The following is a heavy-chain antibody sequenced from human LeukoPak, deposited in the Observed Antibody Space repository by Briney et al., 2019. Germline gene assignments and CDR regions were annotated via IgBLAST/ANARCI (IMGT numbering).Heavy chain of an antibody. Sequence: SQTLSLTCTVSGGSLSSGDYYWSWLPQPPGKGLEWIGYIYYSGSTYYNPSLKSRVTISVDTSKNQFSLKLSSVTAADTAVYYCARARSAAFDIWGQGTMVTVSS. CDR3: ARARSAAFDI. J-gene: IGHJ3*02. CDR2: IYYSGST. V-gene: IGHV4-30-4*01. CDR1: GGSLSSGDYY.